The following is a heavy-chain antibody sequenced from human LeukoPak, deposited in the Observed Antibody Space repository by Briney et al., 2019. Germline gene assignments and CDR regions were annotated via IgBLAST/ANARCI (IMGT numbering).Heavy chain of an antibody. Sequence: GESLKISCKASGYTLTSYGISWVRQAPGQGLEWMGWISAYNGNTNYAQKLQGRVTMTTDTSTSTAYMELRSLRSDDTAVYYCARWPVEANDGMDVWGQGTTVTVSS. J-gene: IGHJ6*02. D-gene: IGHD2-8*01. V-gene: IGHV1-18*01. CDR2: ISAYNGNT. CDR1: GYTLTSYG. CDR3: ARWPVEANDGMDV.